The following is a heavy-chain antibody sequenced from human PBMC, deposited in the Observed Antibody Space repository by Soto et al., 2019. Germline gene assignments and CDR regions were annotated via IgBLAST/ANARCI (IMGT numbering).Heavy chain of an antibody. J-gene: IGHJ4*02. Sequence: PGESLKISCKGFGYKFGSAWIGWVRQMPGKGLEWMGIIKPGTSDIRYSPSCRGHVTISADEAVSTAYLQWSSLKASDTAMYYCARQLSHICDSWGQGTLVTVSS. V-gene: IGHV5-51*01. CDR2: IKPGTSDI. CDR3: ARQLSHICDS. CDR1: GYKFGSAW. D-gene: IGHD3-3*02.